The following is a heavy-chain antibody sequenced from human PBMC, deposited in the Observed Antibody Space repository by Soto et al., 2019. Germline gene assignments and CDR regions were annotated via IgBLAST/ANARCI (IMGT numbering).Heavy chain of an antibody. V-gene: IGHV4-4*02. CDR2: VYHTGDT. D-gene: IGHD2-21*02. Sequence: PSETLSLTCAVSGASISNTDWWSWVRQPPGRGLEWIGNVYHTGDTNFNPSLQSRVTFSVDKSNNQFSLRLTSVTAADTAVYFCAREIVTAGGNNYFDPWGPGTLVTVSS. CDR1: GASISNTDW. J-gene: IGHJ5*02. CDR3: AREIVTAGGNNYFDP.